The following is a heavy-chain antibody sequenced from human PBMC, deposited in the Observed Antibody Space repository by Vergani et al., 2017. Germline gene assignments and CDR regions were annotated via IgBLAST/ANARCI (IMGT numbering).Heavy chain of an antibody. CDR3: AREWDSSGYYGY. CDR2: INAGNGNT. V-gene: IGHV1-3*01. CDR1: GYTFTSYA. J-gene: IGHJ4*02. Sequence: QVQLVQSGAEVKKPGASVKVSCKASGYTFTSYAMHWVRQAPGQRLEWMGWINAGNGNTKYSQKFQGRVTITRDTSASTAYMELSSLGSEDTAVYYCAREWDSSGYYGYWGQGTLVTVSS. D-gene: IGHD3-22*01.